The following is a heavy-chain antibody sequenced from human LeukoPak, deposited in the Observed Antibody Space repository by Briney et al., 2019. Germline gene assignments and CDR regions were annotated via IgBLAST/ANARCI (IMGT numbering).Heavy chain of an antibody. J-gene: IGHJ4*02. D-gene: IGHD6-13*01. CDR1: GFTFSSYS. V-gene: IGHV3-21*01. CDR3: ARSPGRSSSWYYFDY. CDR2: ISSSSSYI. Sequence: GGSLRLSCAASGFTFSSYSMNWVRQAPGKGLEWVSSISSSSSYIYYADSVKGRFTISRDNAKNSLYLQMNSLRAEDTAVYYCARSPGRSSSWYYFDYWGQGTLVTVSS.